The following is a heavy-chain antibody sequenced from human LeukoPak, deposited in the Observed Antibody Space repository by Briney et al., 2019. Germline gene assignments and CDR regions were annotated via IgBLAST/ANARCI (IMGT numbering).Heavy chain of an antibody. CDR1: GLTFSSYG. J-gene: IGHJ4*02. D-gene: IGHD3-10*01. CDR3: AKDTGFPPRFDY. CDR2: IRYEGSNK. V-gene: IGHV3-30*02. Sequence: GPLRLSCAAFGLTFSSYGMHWVRQAPGKGLEGVAFIRYEGSNKYYANSVKGRFTISRDNSKNTLYLQMNSLRAEDTAVYYCAKDTGFPPRFDYWGQGTLVTVSS.